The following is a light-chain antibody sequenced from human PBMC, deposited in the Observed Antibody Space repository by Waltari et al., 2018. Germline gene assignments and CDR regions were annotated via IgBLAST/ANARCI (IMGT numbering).Light chain of an antibody. CDR3: QNHERLPAT. V-gene: IGKV3-20*01. Sequence: EVVLTQSPGTLSLSPGERATLSCRASQSIGKYLVWSQQRPGQAPRLIMYAASTRATGIPDRFSGSGYGTDFSLTISRLEPEDFAVYYCQNHERLPATFGQGTKVEIK. J-gene: IGKJ1*01. CDR1: QSIGKY. CDR2: AAS.